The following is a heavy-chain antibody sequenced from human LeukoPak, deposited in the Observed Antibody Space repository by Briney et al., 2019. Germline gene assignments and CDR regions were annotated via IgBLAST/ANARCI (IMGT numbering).Heavy chain of an antibody. D-gene: IGHD6-13*01. V-gene: IGHV3-23*01. J-gene: IGHJ4*02. CDR1: GFTFSSYA. CDR3: TTDWSSGSH. Sequence: GGSLRLSCAASGFTFSSYAMSWVRQAPGKGLEWVSAISGSGGSTYYADSVKGRFTISRDNSKNTLYLQMNSLKTDDTAVYYCTTDWSSGSHWGQGTLVTVSS. CDR2: ISGSGGST.